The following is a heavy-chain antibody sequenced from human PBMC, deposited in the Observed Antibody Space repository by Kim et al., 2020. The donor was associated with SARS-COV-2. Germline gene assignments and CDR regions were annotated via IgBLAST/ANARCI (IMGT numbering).Heavy chain of an antibody. D-gene: IGHD3-10*01. V-gene: IGHV3-64*05. J-gene: IGHJ4*02. CDR1: GFTFSNYA. CDR3: VTRNYYNSGSYYEGAPFDF. CDR2: ISSDGGST. Sequence: GSLRLSCSASGFTFSNYAMHWVRQAPGKGLEYVSAISSDGGSTYYADSVKGRFTISRDNSKNMLYVQMSSLRVEDTAIYYCVTRNYYNSGSYYEGAPFDFWGQGTLVTVSS.